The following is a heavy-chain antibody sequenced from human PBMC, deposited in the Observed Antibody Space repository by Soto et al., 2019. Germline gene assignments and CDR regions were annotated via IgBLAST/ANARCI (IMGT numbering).Heavy chain of an antibody. J-gene: IGHJ4*02. CDR1: GFTFSSYW. Sequence: GGSLRLSCAASGFTFSSYWMHWVRQAPGKGLVWVSRIKTDGSITSYADSVQGRFTISRDNAKNTLYLQMNSLRAEDTAVYYCARVGRRRYHIDYRGQGTLVTGSS. V-gene: IGHV3-74*01. CDR2: IKTDGSIT. D-gene: IGHD2-2*01. CDR3: ARVGRRRYHIDY.